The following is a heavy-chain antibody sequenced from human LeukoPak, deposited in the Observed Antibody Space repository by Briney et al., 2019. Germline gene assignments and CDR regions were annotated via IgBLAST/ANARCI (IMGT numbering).Heavy chain of an antibody. CDR2: IEEGGSEK. V-gene: IGHV3-7*04. J-gene: IGHJ5*01. Sequence: PGGSLRLSCAASGFTFSTYWMSWVRQAPGKGLEWVAKIEEGGSEKYYVDSVKGRFTVSRDDAKNSLYLQMNSLRAEDTAVYYCARGINWFDSWGQGTLVTVPS. CDR3: ARGINWFDS. CDR1: GFTFSTYW.